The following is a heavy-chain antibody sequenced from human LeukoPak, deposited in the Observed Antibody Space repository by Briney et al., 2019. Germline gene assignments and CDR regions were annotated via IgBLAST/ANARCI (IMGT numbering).Heavy chain of an antibody. D-gene: IGHD2-2*01. CDR1: GGTFSSYD. CDR3: ASGRTDIVVVPATLRNYYFDY. Sequence: SVKVSCKASGGTFSSYDISWVRQAPGQGLEWMGGIMPMFGTANYAQKFQGRVTITADKSTSTAYMELSSLRSEGTAVYYCASGRTDIVVVPATLRNYYFDYWGQGTPVTVSS. J-gene: IGHJ4*02. V-gene: IGHV1-69*06. CDR2: IMPMFGTA.